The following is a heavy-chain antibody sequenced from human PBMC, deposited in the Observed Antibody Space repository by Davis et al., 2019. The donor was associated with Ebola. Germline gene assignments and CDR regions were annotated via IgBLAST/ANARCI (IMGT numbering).Heavy chain of an antibody. J-gene: IGHJ6*04. CDR2: VSYDGINK. Sequence: PGGSLRLSCAASGFTFSSYWMHWVRQTPGKGLEWVSLVSYDGINKYYADSVKGRFTISRDNSKNTLYLQMNSLRAEDAAVYYCARDRGYCSGGSCYYYGMDVWGKGTTVTVSS. CDR1: GFTFSSYW. D-gene: IGHD2-15*01. V-gene: IGHV3-30*03. CDR3: ARDRGYCSGGSCYYYGMDV.